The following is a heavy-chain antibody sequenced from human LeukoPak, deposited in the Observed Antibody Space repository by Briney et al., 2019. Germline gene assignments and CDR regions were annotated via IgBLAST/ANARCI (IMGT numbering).Heavy chain of an antibody. J-gene: IGHJ4*02. CDR3: ATVLSDSRGWYHFDN. D-gene: IGHD6-19*01. CDR2: IYSGDTT. V-gene: IGHV3-53*01. CDR1: GFSVSRKY. Sequence: GESLKISCAASGFSVSRKYMSWVRQTPGKGLEWVSLIYSGDTTYYADSVKGRFTISRDNSKNTLYLQMNSLRAEDTAVYYCATVLSDSRGWYHFDNWGQGTLVTVSS.